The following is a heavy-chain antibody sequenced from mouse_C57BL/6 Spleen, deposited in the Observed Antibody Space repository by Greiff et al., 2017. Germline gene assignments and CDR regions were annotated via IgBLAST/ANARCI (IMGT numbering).Heavy chain of an antibody. D-gene: IGHD1-1*01. CDR3: TTGDGSSYAYYFDY. V-gene: IGHV14-4*01. J-gene: IGHJ2*01. CDR1: GFNIKDDY. Sequence: EVKLQESGAELVRPGASVKLSCTASGFNIKDDYMHWVKQRPEQGLEWIGWIDPENGDTEYASKFQGKATITADTSSNTAYLQLSSLTSEDTAVYYCTTGDGSSYAYYFDYGGQGTTLTVSS. CDR2: IDPENGDT.